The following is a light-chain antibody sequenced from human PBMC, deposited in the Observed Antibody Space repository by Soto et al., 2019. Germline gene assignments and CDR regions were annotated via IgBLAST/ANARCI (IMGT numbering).Light chain of an antibody. CDR1: SSNIGAGSD. V-gene: IGLV1-40*01. CDR3: QSYDNNLRGVL. Sequence: QSVLTQPPSVSGAPGQIVTISCTGSSSNIGAGSDVHWYQQSPGRVPKLLVYGNKHRPSGVPDRFSASKSGTSASLAITGLQADDEDDYYCQSYDNNLRGVLFGGGTKLTVL. CDR2: GNK. J-gene: IGLJ2*01.